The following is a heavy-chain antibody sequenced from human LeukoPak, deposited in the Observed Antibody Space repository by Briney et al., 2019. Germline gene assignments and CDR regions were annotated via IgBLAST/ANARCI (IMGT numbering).Heavy chain of an antibody. J-gene: IGHJ1*01. Sequence: PSVKVSCKASGYTFTGYYMHWVRQAPGQGLEWMGIINPSGGSTSYAQKFQGRVTMTRDTSTSTVYMELSSLRSEDTAVYYCARDLGAAYAPFQHWGQGTLVTVSS. D-gene: IGHD3-16*01. V-gene: IGHV1-46*01. CDR2: INPSGGST. CDR1: GYTFTGYY. CDR3: ARDLGAAYAPFQH.